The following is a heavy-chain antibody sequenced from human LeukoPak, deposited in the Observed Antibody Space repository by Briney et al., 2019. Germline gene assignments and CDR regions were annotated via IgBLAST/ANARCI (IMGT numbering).Heavy chain of an antibody. CDR1: GGSSSGNY. CDR2: INHSGST. D-gene: IGHD3-10*01. J-gene: IGHJ4*02. CDR3: ARAGYGSGSYSDY. Sequence: SETLSLTCAFYGGSSSGNYWSWIRQPPGKGLEWIGEINHSGSTNYNPSLKSRVTISVDTSKNQFSLKLSSVTAADTAVYYCARAGYGSGSYSDYWGQGTLVTVSS. V-gene: IGHV4-34*01.